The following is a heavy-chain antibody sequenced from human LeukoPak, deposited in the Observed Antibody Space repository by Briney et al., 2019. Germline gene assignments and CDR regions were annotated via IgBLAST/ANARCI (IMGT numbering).Heavy chain of an antibody. V-gene: IGHV3-21*01. CDR2: ISSSSSYI. CDR1: GFTFSSYS. CDR3: AKVAKYYYGSETYYFFEH. J-gene: IGHJ4*02. D-gene: IGHD3-10*01. Sequence: GGSLRLSCTASGFTFSSYSMNWVRQAPGKGLEWVSSISSSSSYIYYADSVKGRFTISRDNSKNTLYLQMNSLRPEDTAVYYCAKVAKYYYGSETYYFFEHWGQGTPVTASS.